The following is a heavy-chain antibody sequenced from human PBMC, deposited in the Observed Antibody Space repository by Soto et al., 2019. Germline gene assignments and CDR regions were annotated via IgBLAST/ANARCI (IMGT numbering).Heavy chain of an antibody. Sequence: EVQLVESGGGLVKPGGSLRLSCAAFGFTFTRYSMNWVRQAPGKGLEWVSSISSTNNYIYYGDSMKGGFTISRDNAKNSLYLEMNSLRAEDTAVYYCARESEDLTSNFDYWGQGTLVTVSS. J-gene: IGHJ4*02. CDR2: ISSTNNYI. CDR1: GFTFTRYS. V-gene: IGHV3-21*06. CDR3: ARESEDLTSNFDY.